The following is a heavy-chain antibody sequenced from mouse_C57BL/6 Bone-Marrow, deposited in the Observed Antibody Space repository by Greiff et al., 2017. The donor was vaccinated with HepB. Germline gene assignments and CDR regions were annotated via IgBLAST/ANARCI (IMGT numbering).Heavy chain of an antibody. J-gene: IGHJ2*01. CDR3: TGTYYSKGNYFDY. V-gene: IGHV6-3*01. Sequence: EVQRVESGGGLVQPGGSMKLSCVASGFTFSNYWMNWVRQSPEKGLEWVAQIRLKSDNYATHYAESVKGRFTISRDDSKSSVYLQMNNLRAEDTGIYYCTGTYYSKGNYFDYWGQGTTLTVSS. CDR1: GFTFSNYW. CDR2: IRLKSDNYAT. D-gene: IGHD2-5*01.